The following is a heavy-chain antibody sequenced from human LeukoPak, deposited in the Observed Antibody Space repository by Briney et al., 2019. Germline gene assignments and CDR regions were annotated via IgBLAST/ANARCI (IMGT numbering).Heavy chain of an antibody. CDR1: GVAISSTSYY. D-gene: IGHD6-19*01. CDR2: IFYNGDT. J-gene: IGHJ4*02. V-gene: IGHV4-39*01. CDR3: AGSSGTYSHSLDY. Sequence: SETLSLTCSVSGVAISSTSYYWDWLRQPPGKGLEWVGTIFYNGDTYYRPSLKSRVTISVDSSTNQVSLKLSSVTAADTALYYCAGSSGTYSHSLDYGAQGNLVTVPS.